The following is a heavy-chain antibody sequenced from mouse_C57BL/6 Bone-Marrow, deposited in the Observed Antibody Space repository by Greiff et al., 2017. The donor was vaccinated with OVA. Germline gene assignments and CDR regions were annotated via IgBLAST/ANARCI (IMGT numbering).Heavy chain of an antibody. J-gene: IGHJ4*01. CDR3: ARCRLLLPYYYAVDC. V-gene: IGHV7-3*01. CDR1: GFTFTDYY. D-gene: IGHD2-3*01. Sequence: EVMLVESGGGLVQPGGSLSLSCAASGFTFTDYYMSWVRQPPGTALEWLGFIRNKANGYTTEYSASVKGRFTISRDNSQSILYLQLNALRAEDSATYYCARCRLLLPYYYAVDCWGRGTSVTDSS. CDR2: IRNKANGYTT.